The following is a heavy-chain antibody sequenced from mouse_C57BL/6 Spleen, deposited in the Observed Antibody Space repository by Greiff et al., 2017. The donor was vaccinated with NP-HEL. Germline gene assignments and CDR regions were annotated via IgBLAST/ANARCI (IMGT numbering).Heavy chain of an antibody. D-gene: IGHD2-2*01. CDR2: INPSSGYT. CDR1: GYTFTSYW. J-gene: IGHJ2*01. CDR3: GQGKSTMVTFDY. V-gene: IGHV1-7*01. Sequence: VQLQQSGAELTKPGASVKLSCKASGYTFTSYWMHWVNQRPGQGLEWIGYINPSSGYTKYNQKFKDKATLTADKSSSTAYMRLSSLAYEDSAVYYYGQGKSTMVTFDYWGRGTTLTVSS.